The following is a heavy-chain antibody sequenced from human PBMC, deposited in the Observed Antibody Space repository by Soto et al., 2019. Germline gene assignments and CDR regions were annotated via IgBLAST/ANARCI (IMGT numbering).Heavy chain of an antibody. D-gene: IGHD6-19*01. V-gene: IGHV1-3*01. CDR2: INAGNGNT. Sequence: ASVKVSFKASGYTFTSYAMHWVRQAPGQRLEWMGWINAGNGNTKYSQKFQGRVTITRDTSASTAYMELSSLRFEVTAVYYCARVSGWYYFDYWGQGTLVTVSS. CDR1: GYTFTSYA. CDR3: ARVSGWYYFDY. J-gene: IGHJ4*02.